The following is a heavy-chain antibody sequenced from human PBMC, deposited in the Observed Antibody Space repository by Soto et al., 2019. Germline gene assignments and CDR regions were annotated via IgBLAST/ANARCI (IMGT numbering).Heavy chain of an antibody. CDR2: IYYSGST. D-gene: IGHD6-13*01. J-gene: IGHJ5*02. Sequence: SETLSLTCTVSGGSISSGGYYWSWIRQHPGKGLEWIGYIYYSGSTYYNPSLKSRVTISVDTSKNQFSLKLSSVTAADTAVYYCARDGRAAAAGDNWFDPWGQGTLVTVSS. V-gene: IGHV4-31*03. CDR1: GGSISSGGYY. CDR3: ARDGRAAAAGDNWFDP.